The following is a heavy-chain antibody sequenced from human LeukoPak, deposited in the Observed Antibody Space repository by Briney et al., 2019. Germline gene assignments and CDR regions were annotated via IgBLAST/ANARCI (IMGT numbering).Heavy chain of an antibody. Sequence: GGSLRLSCAASGFAFNTYAMHWVRQAPGQGLEWVALIWHDGSHKFYSNSERGQFTISRDNSKNTLYLQMNSLRAEDTAVYYCAKVSPTIPFDYWGQGTLVTVSS. CDR1: GFAFNTYA. CDR2: IWHDGSHK. D-gene: IGHD5-12*01. V-gene: IGHV3-30*02. J-gene: IGHJ4*02. CDR3: AKVSPTIPFDY.